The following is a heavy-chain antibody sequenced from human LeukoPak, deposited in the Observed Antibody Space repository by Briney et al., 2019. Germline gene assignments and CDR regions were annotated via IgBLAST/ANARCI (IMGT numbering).Heavy chain of an antibody. Sequence: SETLSLTCTVSGGSISSSSYYWGWIRQPPGKGLEWIGSICYSGSTYYNPSLKSRVTISVDTSKNQFSLKLSSVTAADTAVYYCARLEVVGATEGWGQGTLVTVSS. J-gene: IGHJ4*02. V-gene: IGHV4-39*01. CDR2: ICYSGST. CDR3: ARLEVVGATEG. CDR1: GGSISSSSYY. D-gene: IGHD1-26*01.